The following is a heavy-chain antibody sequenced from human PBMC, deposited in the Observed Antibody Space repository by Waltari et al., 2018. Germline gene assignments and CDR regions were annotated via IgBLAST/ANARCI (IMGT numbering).Heavy chain of an antibody. Sequence: QLQLVQSGAEVTKPGASVTVSCKASGYTFHSSGLRWVRQAHGKGLEWMGWISAYNGNTNYAQKLQGRVTMTTDTSTSTAYMELRSLRSDDTAVYYCARDRGSIVGASEFDYWGQGTLVTVSS. J-gene: IGHJ4*02. CDR3: ARDRGSIVGASEFDY. D-gene: IGHD1-26*01. V-gene: IGHV1-18*01. CDR1: GYTFHSSG. CDR2: ISAYNGNT.